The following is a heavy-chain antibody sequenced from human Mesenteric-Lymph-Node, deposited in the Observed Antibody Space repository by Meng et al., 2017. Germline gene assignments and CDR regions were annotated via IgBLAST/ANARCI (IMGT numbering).Heavy chain of an antibody. CDR1: GFTFGDYA. D-gene: IGHD3-10*01. CDR2: IRSKAYGGTT. V-gene: IGHV3-49*03. CDR3: TSQYYYGSEISFDY. Sequence: GGSLRLSCTASGFTFGDYAMSWFRQAPGKGLEWVGFIRSKAYGGTTEYAASVKGRFTISRDDSKSIAYLQMNSLKTEDTAVYYCTSQYYYGSEISFDYWGQGTLVTVSS. J-gene: IGHJ4*02.